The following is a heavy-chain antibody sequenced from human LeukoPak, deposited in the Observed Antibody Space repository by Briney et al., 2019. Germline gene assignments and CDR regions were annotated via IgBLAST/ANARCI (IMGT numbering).Heavy chain of an antibody. CDR1: GGSISSYY. Sequence: SETLSLTCTVSGGSISSYYWGWIRQSPGKGLEFIGYIYYSGSTNYNPSLKSRFTISIDTSKNQFSLRLQSVGAADTAVYYCARGGSAFDIWGQGTMVTVSS. D-gene: IGHD6-25*01. V-gene: IGHV4-59*01. CDR2: IYYSGST. J-gene: IGHJ3*02. CDR3: ARGGSAFDI.